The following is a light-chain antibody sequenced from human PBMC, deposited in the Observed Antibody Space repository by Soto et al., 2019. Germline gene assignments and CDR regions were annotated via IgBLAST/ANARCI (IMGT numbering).Light chain of an antibody. Sequence: QSVLTQPPSVSAAPGQKVTISCSGSSSNIEIHYVSWYQQLPGAAPTLLIYDNNERPSGIPDRFSASKSGTSATLGITGLQTGDEDDYYCASWDRSLRGVLFGGGTKLTVL. CDR3: ASWDRSLRGVL. J-gene: IGLJ2*01. V-gene: IGLV1-51*01. CDR2: DNN. CDR1: SSNIEIHY.